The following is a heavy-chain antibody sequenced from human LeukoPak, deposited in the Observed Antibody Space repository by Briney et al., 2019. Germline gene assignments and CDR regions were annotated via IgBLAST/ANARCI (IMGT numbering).Heavy chain of an antibody. D-gene: IGHD3-10*01. CDR2: ISSSSSYI. CDR3: LYWGEGFDY. CDR1: GFTFSSYS. J-gene: IGHJ4*02. V-gene: IGHV3-21*01. Sequence: GGSLRLSCAASGFTFSSYSMNWVRQAPGKGLEWVSSISSSSSYIYYADSVKGRITISRDNAKNSLYLQMNSLRAEDMAVYYCLYWGEGFDYWGQGTLVTVSS.